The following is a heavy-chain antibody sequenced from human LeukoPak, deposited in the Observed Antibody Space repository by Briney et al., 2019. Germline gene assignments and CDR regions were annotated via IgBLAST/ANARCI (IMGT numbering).Heavy chain of an antibody. J-gene: IGHJ4*02. CDR1: GFTVSSNY. Sequence: GGSLRLSCAASGFTVSSNYMSWVRQAPGKGLEWVSVIYSGGSTYYADSVKGRFTISRDNSKNTLYPQMNSLRAEDTAVYYCARDQRPDGGYYFDYWGQGTLVTVSS. V-gene: IGHV3-53*01. D-gene: IGHD1-14*01. CDR3: ARDQRPDGGYYFDY. CDR2: IYSGGST.